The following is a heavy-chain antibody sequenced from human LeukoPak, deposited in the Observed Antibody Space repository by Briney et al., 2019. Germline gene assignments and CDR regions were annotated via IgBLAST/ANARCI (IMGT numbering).Heavy chain of an antibody. J-gene: IGHJ4*02. CDR2: INHDGTLR. V-gene: IGHV3-74*01. D-gene: IGHD2/OR15-2a*01. Sequence: GGSLRLSCAASGFTFSDYGMHWVRRAPGKGLVWVSHINHDGTLRNYADSVKGRFTISRDFAKNTLYLQMNTLGAEDTAVYYCVRDVFSLGDSWGQGTLVTVSS. CDR3: VRDVFSLGDS. CDR1: GFTFSDYG.